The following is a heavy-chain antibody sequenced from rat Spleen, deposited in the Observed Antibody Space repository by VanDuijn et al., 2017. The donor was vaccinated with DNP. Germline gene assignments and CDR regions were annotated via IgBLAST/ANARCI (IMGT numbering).Heavy chain of an antibody. CDR3: TGRMGRDTEDY. V-gene: IGHV2S12*01. CDR2: ISSGGST. CDR1: GLSLTSYA. D-gene: IGHD1-7*01. J-gene: IGHJ2*01. Sequence: QVQLKESGPGLVQPSQTLSLTCTVSGLSLTSYAVSWVRQPPGKGLEWIAAISSGGSTYYNSAFKSRLSISRDTSKSQVFLKMNSLQTEDTAIYFGTGRMGRDTEDYWGQGVMVSVSS.